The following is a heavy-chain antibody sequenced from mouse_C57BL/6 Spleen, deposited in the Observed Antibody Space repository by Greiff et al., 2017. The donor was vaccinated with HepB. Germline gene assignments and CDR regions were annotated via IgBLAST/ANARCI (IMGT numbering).Heavy chain of an antibody. J-gene: IGHJ1*03. Sequence: VKLMESGPGLVAPSQSLSITCTVSGFSLTSYGVHWVRQPPGKGLEWLVVIWSDGSTTYNSALKSRLSISKDNSKSQVFLKMNSLQTDDTAMYYCARHKPGLLRYFDVWGTGTTVTVSS. V-gene: IGHV2-6-1*01. CDR1: GFSLTSYG. D-gene: IGHD2-3*01. CDR3: ARHKPGLLRYFDV. CDR2: IWSDGST.